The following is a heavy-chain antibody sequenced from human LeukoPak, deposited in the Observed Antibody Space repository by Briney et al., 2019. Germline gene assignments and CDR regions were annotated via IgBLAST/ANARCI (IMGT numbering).Heavy chain of an antibody. D-gene: IGHD2-15*01. J-gene: IGHJ5*02. CDR3: AGTRRYCSGGSCYNWFDP. V-gene: IGHV4-61*02. CDR2: IYMSGNT. CDR1: GGSISSDIYY. Sequence: SETLSLTCTVSGGSISSDIYYWSWIRQPAGKGLEWIGRIYMSGNTNYNLSLKSRLTLSVDTSKNQFSLKLRSVPAADTAVYYCAGTRRYCSGGSCYNWFDPWGQGTLVTVSS.